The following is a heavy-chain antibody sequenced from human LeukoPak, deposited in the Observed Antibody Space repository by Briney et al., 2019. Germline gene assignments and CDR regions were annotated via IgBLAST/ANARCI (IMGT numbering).Heavy chain of an antibody. J-gene: IGHJ4*02. D-gene: IGHD3-10*01. V-gene: IGHV4-34*01. CDR1: GGSFSGYY. CDR3: ARDAGPPRSGSYSPPLLDY. Sequence: ASETLSLTCAVYGGSFSGYYWSWIRQPPGKGLEWIGEINHSGSTNYNPSLKSRVTISVDTSKNQFSLKLSSVTAADTAVYYCARDAGPPRSGSYSPPLLDYWGQGTLVTVSS. CDR2: INHSGST.